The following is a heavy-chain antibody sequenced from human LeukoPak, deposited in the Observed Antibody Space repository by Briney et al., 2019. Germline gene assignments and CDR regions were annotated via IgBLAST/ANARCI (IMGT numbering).Heavy chain of an antibody. CDR2: IKQDASEI. D-gene: IGHD1-26*01. CDR1: GFTFSSYW. CDR3: ARDKVVGATRFDY. J-gene: IGHJ4*02. Sequence: GGSLRLSCAASGFTFSSYWMSWVRQAPGKGLEWVANIKQDASEIYYVDSLKGRFTISRDNAKNSLYLQMNSLRAEDTAVYYCARDKVVGATRFDYRGQGTLVTVSS. V-gene: IGHV3-7*01.